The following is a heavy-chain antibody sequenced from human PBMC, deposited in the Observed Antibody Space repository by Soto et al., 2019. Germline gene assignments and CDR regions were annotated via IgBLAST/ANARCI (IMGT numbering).Heavy chain of an antibody. CDR1: GGSFSGYY. Sequence: SETLSLTCAVYGGSFSGYYWTWIRQPPGKGLEWIGEINHSGNTDYNPSLQSRVTISVDTSKNQFSLKLSSVTAADTALYYWASGGSAVPAERRDNWFDPWGQGTLVTVSS. J-gene: IGHJ5*02. CDR3: ASGGSAVPAERRDNWFDP. CDR2: INHSGNT. D-gene: IGHD3-10*01. V-gene: IGHV4-34*01.